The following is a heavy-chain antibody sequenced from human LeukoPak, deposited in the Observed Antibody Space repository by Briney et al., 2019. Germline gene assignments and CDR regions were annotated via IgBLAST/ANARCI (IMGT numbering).Heavy chain of an antibody. V-gene: IGHV4-59*02. CDR1: GGSVSSNY. Sequence: SETLSLTCSVSGGSVSSNYWAWLRQPPGKGPEWIGYIYHSGYAKYNPSFKSRVTMSVDTSKSQFSLQLTSVTAADTAVYYCATAVGEGLNDYWGQGTLVTVSS. J-gene: IGHJ4*02. CDR3: ATAVGEGLNDY. CDR2: IYHSGYA. D-gene: IGHD2-2*01.